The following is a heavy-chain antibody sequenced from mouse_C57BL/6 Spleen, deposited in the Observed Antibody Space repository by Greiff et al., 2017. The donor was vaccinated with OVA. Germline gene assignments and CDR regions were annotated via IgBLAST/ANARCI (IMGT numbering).Heavy chain of an antibody. J-gene: IGHJ4*01. CDR2: IRLKSDNYAT. Sequence: EVKLMESGGGLVQPGGSMKLSCVASGFTFSNYWMNWVRQSPEKGLEWVAQIRLKSDNYATHYAESVKGRFTISRDDSKSSVYLQMNNLRAEDTGIYYCTGGGNYVSYAMDYWGQGTSVTVSS. CDR3: TGGGNYVSYAMDY. D-gene: IGHD2-1*01. V-gene: IGHV6-3*01. CDR1: GFTFSNYW.